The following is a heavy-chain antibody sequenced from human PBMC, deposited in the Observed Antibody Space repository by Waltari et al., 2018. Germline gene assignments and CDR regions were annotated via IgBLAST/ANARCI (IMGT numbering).Heavy chain of an antibody. V-gene: IGHV3-23*01. D-gene: IGHD3-10*01. Sequence: EAQLLESGGGLVQPGGSLSLSWAASGFPFSNFGMSWVRQAPGKGLEWVSGFRGTGGSTSYADSVKGRFTISRDNSKNTLYLQMNGLRAEDSAVYYCAKGPYYGSAIGMDVWGQGTTVAVSS. CDR2: FRGTGGST. CDR1: GFPFSNFG. CDR3: AKGPYYGSAIGMDV. J-gene: IGHJ6*02.